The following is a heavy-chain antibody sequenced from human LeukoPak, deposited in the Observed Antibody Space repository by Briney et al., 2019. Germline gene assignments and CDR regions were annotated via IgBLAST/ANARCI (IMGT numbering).Heavy chain of an antibody. D-gene: IGHD4/OR15-4a*01. CDR3: AREGQGASYFDY. V-gene: IGHV4-59*01. J-gene: IGHJ4*02. CDR2: IDYSGST. CDR1: GGSINTYY. Sequence: SETLSLTCTASGGSINTYYWSWIRQPPGKGLEWIGYIDYSGSTDYNPSLKSRVTISFGTSKNQFSLKLSSVTAADTAVYYCAREGQGASYFDYWGQGTLVTVSS.